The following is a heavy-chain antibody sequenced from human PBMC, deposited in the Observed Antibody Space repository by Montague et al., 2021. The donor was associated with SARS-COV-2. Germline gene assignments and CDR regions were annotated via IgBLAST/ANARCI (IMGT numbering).Heavy chain of an antibody. V-gene: IGHV4-39*07. CDR3: ARLGRQQLVRLSGMDV. CDR2: IYYSGST. Sequence: SETLSLTCTVSGGSISSSSYYWGWIRQPPGKGLEWIGSIYYSGSTYYHPSLKSRVTISVDTSKDQFSLKLSSVTAADTAVYYCARLGRQQLVRLSGMDVWGQGTTVTVSS. D-gene: IGHD6-13*01. J-gene: IGHJ6*02. CDR1: GGSISSSSYY.